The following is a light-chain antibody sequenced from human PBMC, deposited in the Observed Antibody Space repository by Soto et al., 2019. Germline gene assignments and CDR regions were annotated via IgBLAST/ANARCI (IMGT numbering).Light chain of an antibody. V-gene: IGLV1-40*01. CDR2: GNS. CDR3: QSYDSSLTALYV. Sequence: QSVLTQPPSVSGAPGQRVTISCTGSSSNIGAGYDVQWYQQLPGTAPKLLMYGNSNRPSGVPDRFSGSKSGTSASLAITGLQAEDEADYYCQSYDSSLTALYVFGIGTKGTVL. CDR1: SSNIGAGYD. J-gene: IGLJ1*01.